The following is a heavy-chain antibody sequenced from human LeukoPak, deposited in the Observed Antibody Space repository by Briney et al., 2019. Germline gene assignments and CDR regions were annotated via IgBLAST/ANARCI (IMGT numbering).Heavy chain of an antibody. CDR1: GGSFSGYH. J-gene: IGHJ4*02. Sequence: PSETLSLTCAVYGGSFSGYHWSWIRQPPGKGLEWIGEINHSGSTNYNPSLKSRVTISVDTSKNQFSLKLSSVTAADTAVYYCASPGIADYWGQGTLVTVSS. CDR2: INHSGST. D-gene: IGHD6-13*01. CDR3: ASPGIADY. V-gene: IGHV4-34*01.